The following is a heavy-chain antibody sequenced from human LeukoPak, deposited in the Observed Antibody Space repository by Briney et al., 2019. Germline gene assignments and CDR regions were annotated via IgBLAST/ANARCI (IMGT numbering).Heavy chain of an antibody. CDR1: GXSISSYY. CDR2: IYYSGST. CDR3: AREGFDSYYYYYGMDV. V-gene: IGHV4-59*01. D-gene: IGHD3-9*01. J-gene: IGHJ6*02. Sequence: SETLSLTCTVSGXSISSYYGSWIRQPPGKGREWIGYIYYSGSTNYNPSLKSRVTISVDTSKNQFSLKLSSVTAADTAVYYCAREGFDSYYYYYGMDVWGQGTTVTVSS.